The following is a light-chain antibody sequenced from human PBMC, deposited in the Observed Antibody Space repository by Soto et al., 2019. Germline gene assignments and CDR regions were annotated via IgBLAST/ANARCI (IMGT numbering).Light chain of an antibody. CDR2: GAS. Sequence: EIVLTQSPGILSLSPGERATLSCRASQSVSSSYLAWYQQKPGQAPRLLIYGASSRATGIPDRFSGSGSGTDFTLTISRLEPEDFAVYYCQQYGSSPRIFTFGPGTKVDIK. V-gene: IGKV3-20*01. J-gene: IGKJ3*01. CDR3: QQYGSSPRIFT. CDR1: QSVSSSY.